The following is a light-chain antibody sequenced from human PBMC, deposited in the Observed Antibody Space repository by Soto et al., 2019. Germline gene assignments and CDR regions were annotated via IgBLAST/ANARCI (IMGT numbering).Light chain of an antibody. CDR1: SSDVGGYNY. CDR2: EVS. J-gene: IGLJ3*02. V-gene: IGLV2-14*01. Sequence: QSALTQPASVSGSPGQSITISCTGTSSDVGGYNYVSWYQQHPGKAPKLMIYEVSNRPSGVSNRFSGCKSGNTASLTISGLQAEDEADYYCSSYTSSSTLGVFGGGTKVTVL. CDR3: SSYTSSSTLGV.